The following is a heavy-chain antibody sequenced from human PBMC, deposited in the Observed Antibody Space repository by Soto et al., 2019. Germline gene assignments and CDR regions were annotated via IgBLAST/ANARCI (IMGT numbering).Heavy chain of an antibody. V-gene: IGHV3-74*01. D-gene: IGHD5-12*01. CDR1: GFTFSSYW. Sequence: GGSLRLSCAASGFTFSSYWMHWVRQAPGKGLVWVSRINSDGSSTSYADSVKGRFTISRDNAKNTLYLQMNSLRAEDTAVCYCARVPRYSGHNSGYKPPLFDYWGQGTLVTVSS. CDR2: INSDGSST. CDR3: ARVPRYSGHNSGYKPPLFDY. J-gene: IGHJ4*02.